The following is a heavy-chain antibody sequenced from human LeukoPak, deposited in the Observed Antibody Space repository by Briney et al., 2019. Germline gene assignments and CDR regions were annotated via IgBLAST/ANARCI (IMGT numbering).Heavy chain of an antibody. Sequence: ASVKVSCKASGYTFTSYDINWVRQATGQGLEWMGWMNPNSGNTGYAQRFQGRVTITRNTSISTAYMELSSLRSEDTAVYYCARGRVVPAATAYFDYWGQGTLVTVSS. CDR1: GYTFTSYD. CDR3: ARGRVVPAATAYFDY. J-gene: IGHJ4*02. D-gene: IGHD2-2*01. CDR2: MNPNSGNT. V-gene: IGHV1-8*03.